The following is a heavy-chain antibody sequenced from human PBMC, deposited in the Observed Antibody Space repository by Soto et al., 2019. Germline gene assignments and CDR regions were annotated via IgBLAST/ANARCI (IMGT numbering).Heavy chain of an antibody. J-gene: IGHJ6*02. CDR1: GFSISGFA. Sequence: GGSLRLSCGVSGFSISGFALHWVRQTPGKGLEWIGRIRSKASNYATAYGASAKGRFTISRDDAKNTAYLQMNSLKIEDTAVYYCTRRRYFYFGLDVWGQGTTVTVSS. V-gene: IGHV3-73*01. CDR3: TRRRYFYFGLDV. D-gene: IGHD6-25*01. CDR2: IRSKASNYAT.